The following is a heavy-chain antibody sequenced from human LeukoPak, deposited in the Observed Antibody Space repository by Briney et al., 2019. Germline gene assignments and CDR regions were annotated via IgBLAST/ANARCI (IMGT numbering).Heavy chain of an antibody. D-gene: IGHD3-10*01. CDR3: ARAPMVRGVIEALDY. V-gene: IGHV3-53*01. CDR2: IYSGGST. Sequence: GGSPRLSCAASEFTVSSNYMSWVRQAPGKGLEWVSVIYSGGSTYYADSVKGRFTIPRDNSKNTLYLQMNSLRAEDTAVYYCARAPMVRGVIEALDYWGQGTLVTVSS. CDR1: EFTVSSNY. J-gene: IGHJ4*02.